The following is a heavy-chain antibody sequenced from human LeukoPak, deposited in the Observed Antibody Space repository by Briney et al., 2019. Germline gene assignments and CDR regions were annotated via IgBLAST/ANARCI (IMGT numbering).Heavy chain of an antibody. J-gene: IGHJ3*02. Sequence: GGSLRLSCAASGFTFSSYSMNWVRQAPGKGLEWVPSISSSSSYIYYADSVKGRFTISRDNAKNSLYLQMNSLRAEDTAVYYCARDFSGWCERAFDIWGQGTMVTVSS. CDR3: ARDFSGWCERAFDI. CDR1: GFTFSSYS. CDR2: ISSSSSYI. V-gene: IGHV3-21*01. D-gene: IGHD6-19*01.